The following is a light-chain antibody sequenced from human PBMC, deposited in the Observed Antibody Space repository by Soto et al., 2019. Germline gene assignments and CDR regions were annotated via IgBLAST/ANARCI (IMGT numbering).Light chain of an antibody. V-gene: IGLV3-21*02. CDR3: QVWDSTSDLLYV. J-gene: IGLJ1*01. CDR2: DDS. CDR1: DIGSKT. Sequence: SYELTQPPSVSVAPGQTARITCGGNDIGSKTVHWYQQKPGQAPVMVVYDDSARPSGIPERFSGSNSGNTATLTISRVEAGDEADFYCQVWDSTSDLLYVFGTGTKGTVL.